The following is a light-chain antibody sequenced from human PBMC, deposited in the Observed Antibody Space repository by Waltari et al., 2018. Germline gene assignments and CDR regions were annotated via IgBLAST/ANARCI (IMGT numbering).Light chain of an antibody. V-gene: IGLV2-14*01. CDR1: SNAVGAYNF. J-gene: IGLJ1*01. CDR2: EVS. Sequence: QSALTQPASVSGSPGQSITISCTGTSNAVGAYNFVSWYQHHPGKAPKLLIHEVSNRPSGVSSRFSGSKSGNTASLTISGLQAEDEADYYCNSFTTSDTLFYIFGAGTRVTVL. CDR3: NSFTTSDTLFYI.